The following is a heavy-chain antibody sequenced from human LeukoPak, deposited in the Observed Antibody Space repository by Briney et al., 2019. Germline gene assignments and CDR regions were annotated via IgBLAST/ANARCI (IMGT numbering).Heavy chain of an antibody. CDR1: GFTFTHYG. V-gene: IGHV3-30*02. D-gene: IGHD1-1*01. CDR3: ASLPFNWNTHCGDY. Sequence: PGGSLRLSCAASGFTFTHYGMHWVRQAPGKGLEWVAYIASDGNYKDYGDSVKGRFTISRDNSRNTLYLQMDSLRAEDTAVYYCASLPFNWNTHCGDYWGQGTLVSVSS. J-gene: IGHJ4*02. CDR2: IASDGNYK.